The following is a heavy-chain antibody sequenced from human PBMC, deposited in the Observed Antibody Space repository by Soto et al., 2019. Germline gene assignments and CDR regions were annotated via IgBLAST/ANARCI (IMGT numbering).Heavy chain of an antibody. CDR1: GFTFDDYA. CDR2: ISWNSGSI. D-gene: IGHD2-8*01. CDR3: AKDNLVWYFDL. J-gene: IGHJ2*01. V-gene: IGHV3-9*01. Sequence: DVQLVESGGGLVQPGRSLRLSCAASGFTFDDYAMHWVRQAPGKGLEWVSGISWNSGSIGYADSVKGRFTISRDNAKNSLYLQMNSLRAEDTALYYCAKDNLVWYFDLWGRGTLVTVSS.